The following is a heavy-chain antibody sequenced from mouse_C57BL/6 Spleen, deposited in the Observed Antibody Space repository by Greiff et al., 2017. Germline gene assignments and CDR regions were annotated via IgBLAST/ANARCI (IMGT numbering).Heavy chain of an antibody. V-gene: IGHV5-6*01. CDR1: GFTFSSYG. J-gene: IGHJ2*01. D-gene: IGHD3-2*02. CDR2: ISSGGSYT. Sequence: EVQLQESGGDLVKPGGSLKLSCAASGFTFSSYGLSWVRQTPDKRLGWVATISSGGSYTYYPDSVKGRFTISRDNAKNTLYLQMSSLKSEDTAMYYCARHASQDYFDYWGQGTTLTVSS. CDR3: ARHASQDYFDY.